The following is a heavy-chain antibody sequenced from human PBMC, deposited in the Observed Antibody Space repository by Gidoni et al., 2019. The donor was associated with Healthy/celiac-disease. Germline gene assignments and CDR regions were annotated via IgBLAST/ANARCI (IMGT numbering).Heavy chain of an antibody. V-gene: IGHV3-30*18. D-gene: IGHD2-2*01. J-gene: IGHJ4*02. CDR3: AKDCCSSTSADTDY. Sequence: GVVQPGRSLRLSCAASGFTFSSYGMHWVRQAPGKGLEWVAVISYDGSNKYYADSVKGRFTISRDNSKNTLYLQMNSLRAEDTAVYYCAKDCCSSTSADTDYWGQGTLVTVSS. CDR2: ISYDGSNK. CDR1: GFTFSSYG.